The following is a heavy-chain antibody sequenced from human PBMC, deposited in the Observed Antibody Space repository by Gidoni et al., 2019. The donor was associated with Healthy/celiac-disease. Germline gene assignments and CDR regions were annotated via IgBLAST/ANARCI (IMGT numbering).Heavy chain of an antibody. CDR1: GFTFSSYA. J-gene: IGHJ3*02. V-gene: IGHV3-23*01. CDR3: AKDYLVVVINPDAFDI. D-gene: IGHD3-22*01. CDR2: ISGSGGST. Sequence: EVQLLESGGGWVQPGGSLRLSCAASGFTFSSYAMSWVRQAPGKGLEWVSAISGSGGSTYYADSVKGRFTISRDNSKNTLYLQMNSLRAEDTAVYYCAKDYLVVVINPDAFDIWGQGTMVTVSS.